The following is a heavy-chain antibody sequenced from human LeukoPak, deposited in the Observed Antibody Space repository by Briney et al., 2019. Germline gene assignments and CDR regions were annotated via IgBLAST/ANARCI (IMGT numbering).Heavy chain of an antibody. Sequence: SETLSLTCAVYGGSFSGYYWSWIRQPAGKGLEWVGRIYTSGSTNYNPSLKSRVTISVDTSKNQFSLKLSSVTAADTAVYYCARGYSNYYYMDVWGKGTTVTISS. CDR3: ARGYSNYYYMDV. V-gene: IGHV4-59*10. CDR1: GGSFSGYY. CDR2: IYTSGST. D-gene: IGHD6-13*01. J-gene: IGHJ6*03.